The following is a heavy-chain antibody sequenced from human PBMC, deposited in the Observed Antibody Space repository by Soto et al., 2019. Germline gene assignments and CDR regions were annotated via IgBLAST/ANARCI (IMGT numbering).Heavy chain of an antibody. CDR1: GFTFSSYA. D-gene: IGHD3-22*01. CDR3: AKVGLRYYYDSRYFDY. Sequence: PGGSLRLSCAASGFTFSSYAMSWVRQAPGKGLEWVSAISGSGGSTYYADSVKGRFTISRDSSKNTLYLQMNSLRAEDTAVYYCAKVGLRYYYDSRYFDYWGQGTLVTVSS. CDR2: ISGSGGST. J-gene: IGHJ4*02. V-gene: IGHV3-23*01.